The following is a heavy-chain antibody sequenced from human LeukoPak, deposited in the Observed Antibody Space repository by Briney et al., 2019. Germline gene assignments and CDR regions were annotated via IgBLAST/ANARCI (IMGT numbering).Heavy chain of an antibody. CDR3: ARGTNSGMDV. V-gene: IGHV3-30*19. Sequence: GGSLRLSCAASGFTFSSYGMHWVRQAPGKGLEWVAVISYDGSNKYYVDSVKGRFTISRDNSKNTLYLQMNSLRAEDTAVYYCARGTNSGMDVWGQGTTVTVSS. D-gene: IGHD2-2*01. CDR2: ISYDGSNK. CDR1: GFTFSSYG. J-gene: IGHJ6*02.